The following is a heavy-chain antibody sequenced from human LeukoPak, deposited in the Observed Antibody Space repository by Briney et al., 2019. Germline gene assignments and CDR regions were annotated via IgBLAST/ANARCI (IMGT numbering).Heavy chain of an antibody. J-gene: IGHJ4*02. Sequence: PGGSLRLSCAASGFTFSSYAMHWVRQAPGKGLEWVAVISYDGSNKYYADSVKGRFTISRDNSKNTLYLQMNSLRAEDTAVYYCAKDLRMGGSYAIDYWGQGTLVTVSS. CDR3: AKDLRMGGSYAIDY. V-gene: IGHV3-30*04. D-gene: IGHD1-26*01. CDR1: GFTFSSYA. CDR2: ISYDGSNK.